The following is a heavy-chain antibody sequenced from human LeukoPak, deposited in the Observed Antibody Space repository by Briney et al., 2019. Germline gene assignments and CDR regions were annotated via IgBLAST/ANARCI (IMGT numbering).Heavy chain of an antibody. CDR2: INHSGST. J-gene: IGHJ5*02. CDR3: ARGDLGYCSGGSCYGDWFDP. V-gene: IGHV4-34*01. D-gene: IGHD2-15*01. Sequence: SETLSLTCAVSGGSFSGYYWSWIRQSPGKGLEWIGEINHSGSTNYNPSLKSRVTISVDTSKNQFSLKLSSVTAADTAVYYCARGDLGYCSGGSCYGDWFDPWGQGTLVTVSS. CDR1: GGSFSGYY.